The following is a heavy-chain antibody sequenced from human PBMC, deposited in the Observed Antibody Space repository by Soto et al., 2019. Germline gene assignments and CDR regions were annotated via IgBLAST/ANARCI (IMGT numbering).Heavy chain of an antibody. J-gene: IGHJ6*02. D-gene: IGHD2-2*02. CDR3: ARRDCSSTSCYTDYYYGMDV. CDR1: GYSFTSYW. CDR2: IDPSDSYT. V-gene: IGHV5-10-1*01. Sequence: GESLKISCKGSGYSFTSYWISWVRQMPGKGLEWMERIDPSDSYTNYSPSFQGHVTISADKSISTAYLQWSSLKASDTAMYYCARRDCSSTSCYTDYYYGMDVWGQGTTVTVSS.